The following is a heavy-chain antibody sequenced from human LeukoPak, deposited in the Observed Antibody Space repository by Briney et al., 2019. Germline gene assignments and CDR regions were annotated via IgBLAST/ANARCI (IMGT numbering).Heavy chain of an antibody. V-gene: IGHV4-59*08. CDR2: IYYIGST. CDR3: ARPNYCSRTSCYVYGLDV. Sequence: SETLSLTCTVSGGSISSYYWSWVRQPPGKGLEWIGCIYYIGSTNYNPSLKSRVTISLDTSKNQFSLKLSSVTAADTAVYYCARPNYCSRTSCYVYGLDVWGQGTTVTVS. J-gene: IGHJ6*02. CDR1: GGSISSYY. D-gene: IGHD2-2*01.